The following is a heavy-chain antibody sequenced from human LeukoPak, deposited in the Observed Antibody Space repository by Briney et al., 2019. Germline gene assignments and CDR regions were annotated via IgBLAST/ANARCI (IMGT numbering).Heavy chain of an antibody. CDR2: INPNSGGT. D-gene: IGHD4-17*01. Sequence: ASVKVSCKASGYTFTGYYMHWVRQAPGQGLEWMGWINPNSGGTNYAQRFQGRVTMTRDTSISTAYVELSRLRSDDTAVYYCARGPFAEWTTVTNQVLYFDYWGQGTLVTVSS. J-gene: IGHJ4*02. CDR3: ARGPFAEWTTVTNQVLYFDY. V-gene: IGHV1-2*02. CDR1: GYTFTGYY.